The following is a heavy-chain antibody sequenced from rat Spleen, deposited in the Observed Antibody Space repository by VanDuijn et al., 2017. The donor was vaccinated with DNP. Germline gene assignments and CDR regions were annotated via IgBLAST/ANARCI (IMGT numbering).Heavy chain of an antibody. D-gene: IGHD1-11*01. CDR2: ISASGGST. CDR3: ARLDYGFDY. Sequence: EVQLVESGGGLVQPGRSMKLSCAASGFAFSTFPMAWVRQSATKGLEWVATISASGGSTYYRDSVKGRFTISRDNAKNTLYLQMNSLRSEDTATYYCARLDYGFDYWGQGVMVTVSS. V-gene: IGHV5-46*01. CDR1: GFAFSTFP. J-gene: IGHJ2*01.